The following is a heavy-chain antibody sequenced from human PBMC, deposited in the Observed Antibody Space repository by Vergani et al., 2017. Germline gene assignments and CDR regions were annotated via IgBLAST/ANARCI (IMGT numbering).Heavy chain of an antibody. CDR1: GGSFSGYY. J-gene: IGHJ4*02. CDR2: INHSGST. Sequence: QVQLQQWGAGLLKPSETLSLTCAVYGGSFSGYYWSWIRQPPGKGLEWIGEINHSGSTNYNPSLKSRVTISVDTSKNQFSLKLSSVTAADTAVYYCARGGRQWLGRTYFDYLGQGTLVTVSS. D-gene: IGHD6-19*01. CDR3: ARGGRQWLGRTYFDY. V-gene: IGHV4-34*01.